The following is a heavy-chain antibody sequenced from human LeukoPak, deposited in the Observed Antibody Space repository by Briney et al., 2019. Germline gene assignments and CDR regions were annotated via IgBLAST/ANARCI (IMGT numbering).Heavy chain of an antibody. J-gene: IGHJ4*02. CDR2: ISRSGTII. Sequence: GGSLRLSCAASGFTFSGYEMNWVRQAPGRGLEWVSYISRSGTIISYADSVRGRLTISRDNAKNSLYLQMNSLRAEDTAVYYCARERDDYYFDYWGQGTLVTVSS. CDR1: GFTFSGYE. V-gene: IGHV3-48*03. D-gene: IGHD3-3*01. CDR3: ARERDDYYFDY.